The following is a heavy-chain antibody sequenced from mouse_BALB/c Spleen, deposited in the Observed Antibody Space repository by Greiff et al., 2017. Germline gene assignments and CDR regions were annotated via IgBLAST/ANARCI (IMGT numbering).Heavy chain of an antibody. CDR3: TRRDYCSSHWYFDV. J-gene: IGHJ1*01. CDR1: GFTFSSYT. D-gene: IGHD1-1*01. CDR2: ISSGGSYT. Sequence: EVQGVESGGGLVKPGGSLKLSCAASGFTFSSYTMSWVRQTPEKRLEWVATISSGGSYTYYPDSVKGRFTISRDNAKNTLYLQMSSLKSEDTAMFYYTRRDYCSSHWYFDVWGAGTTVTVSS. V-gene: IGHV5-6-4*01.